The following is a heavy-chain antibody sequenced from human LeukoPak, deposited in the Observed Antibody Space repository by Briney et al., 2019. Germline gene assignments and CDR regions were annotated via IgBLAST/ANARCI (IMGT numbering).Heavy chain of an antibody. V-gene: IGHV1-8*01. CDR2: MNPNSGNT. J-gene: IGHJ4*02. D-gene: IGHD3-22*01. CDR3: ERGPLYYYDSSGYPDY. Sequence: ASVKVSFKASGYTFTIYDINWVGQATGQGREWMGWMNPNSGNTGYTQKLQGRGTIKRNTAIRTDYMEVSRLRCEDTGVDECERGPLYYYDSSGYPDYWGQGTLVTVSS. CDR1: GYTFTIYD.